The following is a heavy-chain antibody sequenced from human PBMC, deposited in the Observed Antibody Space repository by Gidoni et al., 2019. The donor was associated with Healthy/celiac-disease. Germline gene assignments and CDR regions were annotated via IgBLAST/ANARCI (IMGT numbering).Heavy chain of an antibody. J-gene: IGHJ4*02. V-gene: IGHV3-23*01. CDR2: IWGSGCST. CDR3: AKQTRTGATSRGPFDY. CDR1: GFTFSSYA. Sequence: EVQLLESGGGLVQPGGSLRLSCAASGFTFSSYAMSWARQAPGKGLEGVSAIWGSGCSTYYADSVKGRFPISRDNSKNTLYLQMNSLRAEDTAVYYCAKQTRTGATSRGPFDYWGQGTLVTVSS. D-gene: IGHD5-12*01.